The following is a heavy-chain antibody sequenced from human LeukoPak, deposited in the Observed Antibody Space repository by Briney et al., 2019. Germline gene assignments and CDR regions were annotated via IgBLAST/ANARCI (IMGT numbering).Heavy chain of an antibody. CDR1: GFTFTSYS. V-gene: IGHV3-23*01. CDR2: ISGGGGST. J-gene: IGHJ4*02. Sequence: GGSLRLSCAASGFTFTSYSMNWVRQAPGKGLEWVSTISGGGGSTYCADSVKGRFTISRDNSKNTLYLQVNSLRAEDTAVYYCAKGGKWDVTPFDYWGQGTLVTVSS. CDR3: AKGGKWDVTPFDY. D-gene: IGHD1-26*01.